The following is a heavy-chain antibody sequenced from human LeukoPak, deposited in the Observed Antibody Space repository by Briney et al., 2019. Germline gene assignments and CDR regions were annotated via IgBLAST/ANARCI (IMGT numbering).Heavy chain of an antibody. Sequence: GGSLRLSCAASGLTFSTYWMSWVRQAPGKGLECVGIINEHGSEKYYVDSVKGRFTISRDNAKDSLYLQINSLRAEDTAVYYCARGALRSVDCWGQGTLLTVSS. CDR1: GLTFSTYW. J-gene: IGHJ4*02. CDR2: INEHGSEK. D-gene: IGHD3-10*02. V-gene: IGHV3-7*03. CDR3: ARGALRSVDC.